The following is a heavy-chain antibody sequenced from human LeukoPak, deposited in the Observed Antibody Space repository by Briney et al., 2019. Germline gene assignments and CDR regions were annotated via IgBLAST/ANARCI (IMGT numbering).Heavy chain of an antibody. V-gene: IGHV3-23*01. D-gene: IGHD2-15*01. J-gene: IGHJ4*02. CDR2: ISGSGGGT. CDR1: GFTFSSYA. CDR3: AGYFCSGGSCYRYFDY. Sequence: GGSLRLSCAASGFTFSSYAMSWVRQPPGKGLEWVSTISGSGGGTYYADSVKGRFTISRDNSKNTLYLQMNSLRPEDTAVYYCAGYFCSGGSCYRYFDYWGQGTLVTVSS.